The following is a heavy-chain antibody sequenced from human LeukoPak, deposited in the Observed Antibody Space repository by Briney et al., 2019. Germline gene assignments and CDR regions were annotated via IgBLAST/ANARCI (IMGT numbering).Heavy chain of an antibody. CDR3: ARALGSCCTFAY. V-gene: IGHV3-7*01. J-gene: IGHJ4*02. D-gene: IGHD7-27*01. Sequence: QPGRSLRLSCAASGFTFSSYGMHWVRQAPGKGLEWVANIKQDGSEKYYVDSVKGRFTISRDNANNSLFLQMNSLRAEDTAVYYCARALGSCCTFAYWGQGTLVTVSS. CDR1: GFTFSSYG. CDR2: IKQDGSEK.